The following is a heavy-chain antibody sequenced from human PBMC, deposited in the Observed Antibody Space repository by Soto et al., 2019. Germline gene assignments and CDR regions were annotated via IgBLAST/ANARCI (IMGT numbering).Heavy chain of an antibody. CDR1: GGTFSSYA. V-gene: IGHV1-69*01. CDR2: IIPIFGTP. CDR3: ARGNYYDSSGYYPYYFDY. Sequence: QVQLVQSGAEVKKPGSSVKVSCKASGGTFSSYAISWVRQAPGQGLEWMGGIIPIFGTPNYAQKFQGRVTITADESTSTDSMELSSLRSEDTAVYYCARGNYYDSSGYYPYYFDYWGQGTLVTVSS. J-gene: IGHJ4*02. D-gene: IGHD3-22*01.